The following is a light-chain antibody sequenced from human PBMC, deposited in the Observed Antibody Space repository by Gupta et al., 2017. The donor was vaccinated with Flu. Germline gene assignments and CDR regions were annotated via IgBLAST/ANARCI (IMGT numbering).Light chain of an antibody. J-gene: IGKJ1*01. Sequence: PFTRAVSPEEKATLSCRASQSVSSYVAWYQQKPGQAPRLLIYGASTRATGIPVRFSGSGSGSEFTLTISSLQSEDFAVYYCQQYDNWPQTFGQGTKVEIK. CDR3: QQYDNWPQT. CDR1: QSVSSY. V-gene: IGKV3-15*01. CDR2: GAS.